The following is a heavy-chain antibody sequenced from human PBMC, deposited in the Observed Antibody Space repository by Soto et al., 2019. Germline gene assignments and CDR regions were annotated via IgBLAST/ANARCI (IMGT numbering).Heavy chain of an antibody. CDR1: GFTVSSNY. CDR2: IYSGGST. V-gene: IGHV3-66*01. CDR3: ASRPPLWFGELAKSETNDYDYYMDV. J-gene: IGHJ6*03. Sequence: EVQLVESGGGLVQPGGSLRLSCAASGFTVSSNYMSWVRQAPGKGLEWVSVIYSGGSTYYADSVKGRFTISRDNSKNTLYLQMNRPRGEDTAVYDCASRPPLWFGELAKSETNDYDYYMDVWGKGTTVTV. D-gene: IGHD3-10*01.